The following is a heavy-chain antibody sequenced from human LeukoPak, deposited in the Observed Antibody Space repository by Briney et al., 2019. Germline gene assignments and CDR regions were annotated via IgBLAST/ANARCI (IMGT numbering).Heavy chain of an antibody. Sequence: PGGSLRLSRAASGFTFSSYAMHWVRQAPGKGLEWVAVISYDGSNKYYADSVKGRFTISRDNSKNTLYLQMNSLRAEDTAVYYCAREPDGYVYYFDYWGQGTLVTVSS. CDR3: AREPDGYVYYFDY. D-gene: IGHD2-21*02. CDR2: ISYDGSNK. CDR1: GFTFSSYA. J-gene: IGHJ4*02. V-gene: IGHV3-30-3*01.